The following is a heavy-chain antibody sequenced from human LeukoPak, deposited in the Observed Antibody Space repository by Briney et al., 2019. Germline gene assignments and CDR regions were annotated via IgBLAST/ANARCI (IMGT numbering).Heavy chain of an antibody. Sequence: APVKVSCKASGYTFTSYDINWVRQATGQGLEWMGWMNPNSGKTGYAQKFQGRVTMTRSTSISTAYMELSSLRSDDTAVYYCAKDAVPAALGEYFFDYWGQGTRVTVSS. CDR1: GYTFTSYD. CDR3: AKDAVPAALGEYFFDY. CDR2: MNPNSGKT. J-gene: IGHJ4*02. V-gene: IGHV1-8*01. D-gene: IGHD2-2*01.